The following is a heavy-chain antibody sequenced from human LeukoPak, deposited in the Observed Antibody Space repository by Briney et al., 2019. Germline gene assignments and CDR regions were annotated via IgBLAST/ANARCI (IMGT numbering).Heavy chain of an antibody. CDR2: MYYSGST. CDR3: ARHVTLTGIPLRQPNWFDP. CDR1: GGSMSSISYY. D-gene: IGHD6-13*01. Sequence: SETLSLTCTVSGGSMSSISYYWGWIRQPPGKGLEWIGSMYYSGSTYYNPSLKSRVTISVDTSKNQFSLKLSSVTAADTAAYYCARHVTLTGIPLRQPNWFDPWGQGTLVTVSS. J-gene: IGHJ5*02. V-gene: IGHV4-39*01.